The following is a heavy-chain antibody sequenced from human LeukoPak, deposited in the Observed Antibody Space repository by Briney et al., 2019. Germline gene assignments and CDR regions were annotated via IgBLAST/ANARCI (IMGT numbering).Heavy chain of an antibody. CDR2: ISSNGGST. D-gene: IGHD3-22*01. CDR1: GFTFSSYA. V-gene: IGHV3-64*01. CDR3: ARAPSYYYDSSGTPFAY. Sequence: GGSLRLSCAASGFTFSSYAMSWVRQAPGKGLEYVSAISSNGGSTYYANSVKGRFTISRDNSKNTLYLQMGSLRAEDMAVYYCARAPSYYYDSSGTPFAYWGQGTLVTVSS. J-gene: IGHJ4*02.